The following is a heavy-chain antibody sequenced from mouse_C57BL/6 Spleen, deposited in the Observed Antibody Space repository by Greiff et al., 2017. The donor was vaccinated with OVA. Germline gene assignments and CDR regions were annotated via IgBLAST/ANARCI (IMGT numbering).Heavy chain of an antibody. CDR3: ARERLRYFDV. V-gene: IGHV1-80*01. J-gene: IGHJ1*03. CDR2: IYPGDGDT. Sequence: VKLMESGAELVKPGASVKISCKASGYAFSSYWMNWVKQRPGKGLEWIGQIYPGDGDTNYNGKFKGKATLTADKSSSTAYMQLSSLTSEDSAVYFCARERLRYFDVWGTGTTVTVSS. CDR1: GYAFSSYW.